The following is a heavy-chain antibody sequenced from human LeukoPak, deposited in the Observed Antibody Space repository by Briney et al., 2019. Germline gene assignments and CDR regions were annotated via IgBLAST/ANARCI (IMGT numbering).Heavy chain of an antibody. CDR2: INHSGST. CDR3: ARYRYYDSSGYYWDYFDY. J-gene: IGHJ4*02. CDR1: GGSFSGYY. Sequence: SETLFLTCAVYGGSFSGYYWSWIRQPPGKGLEWIGEINHSGSTNYNPSLKSRVTISVDTSKNQFSLKLSSVTAADTAVYYCARYRYYDSSGYYWDYFDYWGQGTLVTVSS. D-gene: IGHD3-22*01. V-gene: IGHV4-34*01.